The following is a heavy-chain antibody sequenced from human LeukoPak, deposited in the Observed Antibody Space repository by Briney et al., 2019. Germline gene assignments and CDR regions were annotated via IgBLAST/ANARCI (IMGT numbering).Heavy chain of an antibody. V-gene: IGHV3-33*01. CDR1: GFTLSRYG. CDR2: IWCEGSNI. Sequence: GGSLRLLCAACGFTLSRYGMLGVRQARGGGLEGVGDIWCEGSNIYCADSVQGRHTISRDNYQNTLSLQMNSLRAGDTVVYCCARDHYYDSSGYQDFQHWGQGTLVTVSS. CDR3: ARDHYYDSSGYQDFQH. J-gene: IGHJ1*01. D-gene: IGHD3-22*01.